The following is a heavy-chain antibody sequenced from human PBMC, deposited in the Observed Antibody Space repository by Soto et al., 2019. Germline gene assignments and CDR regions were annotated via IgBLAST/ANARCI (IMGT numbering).Heavy chain of an antibody. J-gene: IGHJ4*02. Sequence: PGESLKISFQGSGYRFTSSWICWVRQMPVKGLEWLGNVYPSDSDVRYSPSFEGRVTISADNSINTAYVHLLNLKASETAIYYCTKGANRPFDSWGQRTRVPVSP. V-gene: IGHV5-51*01. CDR2: VYPSDSDV. D-gene: IGHD3-16*01. CDR3: TKGANRPFDS. CDR1: GYRFTSSW.